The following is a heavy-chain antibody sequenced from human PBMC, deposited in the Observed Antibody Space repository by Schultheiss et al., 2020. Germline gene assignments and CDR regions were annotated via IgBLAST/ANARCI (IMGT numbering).Heavy chain of an antibody. Sequence: SETLSLTCTVSGGSISSSSYYWGWIRQPPGKGLEWIGSIYYSGSTYYNPSLKSRVTISVDTSKNQFSLKLSSVTAADTAVYYCARKSSTVTTRRWFDPWGQGTLVTVSS. CDR2: IYYSGST. CDR1: GGSISSSSYY. V-gene: IGHV4-39*01. D-gene: IGHD4-11*01. CDR3: ARKSSTVTTRRWFDP. J-gene: IGHJ5*02.